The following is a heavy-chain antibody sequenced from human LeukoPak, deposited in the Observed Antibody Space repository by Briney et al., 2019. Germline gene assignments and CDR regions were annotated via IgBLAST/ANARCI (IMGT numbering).Heavy chain of an antibody. J-gene: IGHJ4*02. D-gene: IGHD1-7*01. CDR1: GFTFDDYA. Sequence: GGSLRLSCAAFGFTFDDYAMHWVRQVPGKGLEWVSLISGNGGNTYYADSVKGRFTISRDNSKNSLYLQMNSLRTEDTALCYCAKDISNWNSRHFDYWGQGTLVTVSS. CDR2: ISGNGGNT. V-gene: IGHV3-43*02. CDR3: AKDISNWNSRHFDY.